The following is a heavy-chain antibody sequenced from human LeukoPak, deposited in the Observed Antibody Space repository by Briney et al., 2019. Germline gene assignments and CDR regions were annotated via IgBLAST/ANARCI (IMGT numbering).Heavy chain of an antibody. J-gene: IGHJ5*02. V-gene: IGHV1-2*02. CDR2: INPNSGGT. CDR3: ARQTGNDPAAGYNWFDP. D-gene: IGHD6-13*01. Sequence: GASVKVSCKASGYTFTGYYMHWVRKAPGQGLEWMGWINPNSGGTNYAQKFQGRITMTRDTSISTAYMELSRLRSDDTAVYYCARQTGNDPAAGYNWFDPWGQGTLVTVSS. CDR1: GYTFTGYY.